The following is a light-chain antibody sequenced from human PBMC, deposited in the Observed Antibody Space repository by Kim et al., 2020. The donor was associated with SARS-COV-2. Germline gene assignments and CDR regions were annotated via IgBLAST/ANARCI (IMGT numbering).Light chain of an antibody. CDR3: QQLNSYPLT. CDR1: QGISSY. V-gene: IGKV1-9*01. CDR2: AAS. Sequence: SASVGDRVTITCRASQGISSYLAWYQQKPEKAPKLLIYAASTLQSGVPARFSGSGSGTDFTLTISSLQPEDFATYYCQQLNSYPLTFGGGTKLEIK. J-gene: IGKJ4*01.